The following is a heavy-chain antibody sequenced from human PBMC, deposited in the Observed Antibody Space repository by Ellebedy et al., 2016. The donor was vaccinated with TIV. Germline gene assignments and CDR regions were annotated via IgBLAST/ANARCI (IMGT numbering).Heavy chain of an antibody. V-gene: IGHV3-48*01. D-gene: IGHD1-20*01. CDR2: ISSGSRTI. CDR3: TRECITGWRAFDY. CDR1: GFTFSGYS. Sequence: GESLKISCAASGFTFSGYSMNWVRQAPGKGLDWLAYISSGSRTIYYADSVKGRFTISRDNAKDPLFLQMNSLRADDTAVYYCTRECITGWRAFDYWGKGTLVTVSS. J-gene: IGHJ4*02.